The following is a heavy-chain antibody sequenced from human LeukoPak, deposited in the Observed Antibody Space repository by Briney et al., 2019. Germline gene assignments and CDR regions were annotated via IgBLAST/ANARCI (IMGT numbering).Heavy chain of an antibody. V-gene: IGHV3-9*01. CDR3: AKGFYYYGSGSLPYFDY. D-gene: IGHD3-10*01. CDR1: GFTFDDYA. Sequence: PGGSLRLSCAASGFTFDDYAMHWVRQAPGKGLEWVSGISWNSGSIGYADSVEGRFTISRDNAKNSLYLQMNSLRAEDTAVYYCAKGFYYYGSGSLPYFDYWGQGTLVTVSS. CDR2: ISWNSGSI. J-gene: IGHJ4*02.